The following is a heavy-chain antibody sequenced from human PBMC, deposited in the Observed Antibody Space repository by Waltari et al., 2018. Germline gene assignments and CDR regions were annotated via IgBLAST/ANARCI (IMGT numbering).Heavy chain of an antibody. D-gene: IGHD1-1*01. CDR1: GFSLTTRGVG. CDR3: AHRRAGTTGGAFDL. J-gene: IGHJ3*01. Sequence: QITLMQSGPTLVKPTQTLTLTCTFSGFSLTTRGVGVGWIRQPPGKALEWLAIIYWDDDKRYSPSLNSRVTITKDTSKNQVVLKMTNMDPVDTATYFCAHRRAGTTGGAFDLWGQGTVVTISS. V-gene: IGHV2-5*02. CDR2: IYWDDDK.